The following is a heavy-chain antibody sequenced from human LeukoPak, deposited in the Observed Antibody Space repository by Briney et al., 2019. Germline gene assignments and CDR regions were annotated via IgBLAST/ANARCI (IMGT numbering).Heavy chain of an antibody. D-gene: IGHD2-2*01. V-gene: IGHV3-20*04. CDR1: GFTFDDYG. CDR3: AREGIEVVPAAVDYYYYMGV. Sequence: GGSLRLSCAASGFTFDDYGMSWVRQAPGKGLEWVSGINWNGGSTGYADSVKGRFTISRDNAKNSLYLQMNSLRAEDTALYYCAREGIEVVPAAVDYYYYMGVWGKGTTVTVSS. J-gene: IGHJ6*03. CDR2: INWNGGST.